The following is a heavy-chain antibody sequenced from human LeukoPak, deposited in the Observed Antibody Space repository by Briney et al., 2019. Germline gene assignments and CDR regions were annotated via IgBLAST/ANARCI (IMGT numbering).Heavy chain of an antibody. Sequence: PSETLSLTCAVYGGSFSGYYWSWIRQPPGKGLEWIGEINHSGSTNYNPSLKSRVTISVDTSKNQFSLRLSSVTAADTAVYYCARARGGNFLRLDAFDIWGQGTMVTVSS. CDR1: GGSFSGYY. J-gene: IGHJ3*02. V-gene: IGHV4-34*01. CDR2: INHSGST. CDR3: ARARGGNFLRLDAFDI. D-gene: IGHD4-23*01.